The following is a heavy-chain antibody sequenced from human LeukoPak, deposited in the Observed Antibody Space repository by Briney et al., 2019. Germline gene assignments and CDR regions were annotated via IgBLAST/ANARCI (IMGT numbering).Heavy chain of an antibody. D-gene: IGHD3-16*01. J-gene: IGHJ4*02. CDR2: ISASGYNT. Sequence: GGSLRLSCAASGFTFSSCGMSWVRQAPGKGLEWVSTISASGYNTYYAGSVQGRFTISRDNSKDTLYLQMNSLRVEDTAVYYCVCLGLGGLSLDWGQGTLVTVSS. CDR3: VCLGLGGLSLD. V-gene: IGHV3-23*01. CDR1: GFTFSSCG.